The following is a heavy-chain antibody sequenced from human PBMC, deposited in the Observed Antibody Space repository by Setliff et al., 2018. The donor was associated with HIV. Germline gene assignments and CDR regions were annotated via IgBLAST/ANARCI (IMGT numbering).Heavy chain of an antibody. CDR1: GYTFTGYY. CDR2: INPKSGGT. Sequence: ASVKVSCKASGYTFTGYYMHWVRQAPGQGLEWLGRINPKSGGTNYAQKFQGRFTMNRDTSISTAYMELSRLRSDDTDVYYCARGSYYDFWSGPGEGNWFDPWGQGTLVTVSS. CDR3: ARGSYYDFWSGPGEGNWFDP. D-gene: IGHD3-3*01. J-gene: IGHJ5*02. V-gene: IGHV1-2*05.